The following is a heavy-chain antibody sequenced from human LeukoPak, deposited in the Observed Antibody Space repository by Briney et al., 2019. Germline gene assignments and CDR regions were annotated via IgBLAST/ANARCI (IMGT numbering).Heavy chain of an antibody. CDR2: IYHSGST. J-gene: IGHJ4*02. V-gene: IGHV4-38-2*02. CDR3: ARGLVAAGRGDY. Sequence: TSETLSLTCTVSGYSISSGYYWGWIRQPPGKGLEWIGSIYHSGSTYYNPSLKSRVTISVDTSKNQFSLKLSSVTAADTAVYYCARGLVAAGRGDYWGQGTLVTVSS. CDR1: GYSISSGYY. D-gene: IGHD6-13*01.